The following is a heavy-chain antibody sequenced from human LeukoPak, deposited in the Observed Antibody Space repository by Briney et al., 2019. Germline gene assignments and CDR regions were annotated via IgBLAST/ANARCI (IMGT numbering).Heavy chain of an antibody. J-gene: IGHJ4*02. CDR2: INPNSGGT. CDR1: GYTFTGYY. V-gene: IGHV1-2*02. D-gene: IGHD6-19*01. CDR3: ARSGWYEGFFDY. Sequence: GASVKVSCKASGYTFTGYYIHWVRQAPGQGLEWMGWINPNSGGTNYAQKLQGRVTMTTDTSTSTAYMELRSLRSDDTAVYYCARSGWYEGFFDYWGQGTLVTVSS.